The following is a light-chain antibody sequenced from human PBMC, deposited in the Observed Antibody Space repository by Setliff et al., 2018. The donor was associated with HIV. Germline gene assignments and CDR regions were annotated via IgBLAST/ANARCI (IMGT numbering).Light chain of an antibody. CDR2: QAT. CDR3: CSNTGSNTYV. J-gene: IGLJ1*01. CDR1: SSDIGRYNL. V-gene: IGLV2-23*01. Sequence: QSALTQPRSVSGSPGQSITISCTGTSSDIGRYNLVSWYQQYPGKAPKLMIYQATKRPSGVSNRFSGSKSGNTASLTISGLQAEDEADYYCCSNTGSNTYVFGSGTKV.